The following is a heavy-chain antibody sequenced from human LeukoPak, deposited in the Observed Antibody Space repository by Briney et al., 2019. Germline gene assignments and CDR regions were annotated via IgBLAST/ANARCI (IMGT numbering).Heavy chain of an antibody. J-gene: IGHJ4*02. CDR2: VSGSGGST. CDR3: VKLSSGSGSKFGFDA. V-gene: IGHV3-23*01. Sequence: GGSLRLSCAASGFTFSSYAMSWVRQAPGKGLEWVSAVSGSGGSTYYADSVKGRFTISRDNSKNTLYLQMNSLRAEDTAVYYCVKLSSGSGSKFGFDAWGQGTLVTVSS. D-gene: IGHD6-19*01. CDR1: GFTFSSYA.